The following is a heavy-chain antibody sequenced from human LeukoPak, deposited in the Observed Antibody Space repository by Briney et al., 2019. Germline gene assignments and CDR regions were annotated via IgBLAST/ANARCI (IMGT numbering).Heavy chain of an antibody. J-gene: IGHJ3*02. CDR2: ISSSSSYI. Sequence: PGGSLRLSCAASGFTFSSYSMNWVRQAPGKGLEWVSSISSSSSYIYYADSVKGRFTISRDNAKNSLYLQMNSLRAEDTAVYYCARDTVPRFLEWLLLRDAFDIWGQGTMVTVSS. D-gene: IGHD3-3*01. CDR1: GFTFSSYS. V-gene: IGHV3-21*01. CDR3: ARDTVPRFLEWLLLRDAFDI.